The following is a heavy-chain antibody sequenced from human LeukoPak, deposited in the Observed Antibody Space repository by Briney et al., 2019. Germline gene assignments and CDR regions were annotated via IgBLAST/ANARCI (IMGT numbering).Heavy chain of an antibody. V-gene: IGHV3-74*01. CDR1: GXTFSSYW. CDR3: ARGPVEMTTIADY. CDR2: INSDGSST. D-gene: IGHD5-24*01. Sequence: GGSLRLSWAASGXTFSSYWVHWVRQAPGKGLVWVSRINSDGSSTRDADSVKGRFTISRDNAKNTLYLQMNSLRAEDTAVYYCARGPVEMTTIADYWGQGTMVTVSS. J-gene: IGHJ4*02.